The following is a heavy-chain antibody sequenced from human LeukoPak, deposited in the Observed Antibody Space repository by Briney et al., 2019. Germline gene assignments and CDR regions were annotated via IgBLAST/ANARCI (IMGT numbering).Heavy chain of an antibody. D-gene: IGHD3-3*01. CDR3: AREWIGITIFGVLYPAHFDY. Sequence: PGGSLRLSCAASGFTFSSYGMHWVRQAPGKGLEWVAVISYDGSNKYYADSVKGRFTISRDNSKNTLYLQMNSLRAEDTAVYYCAREWIGITIFGVLYPAHFDYWGQGTLVTVSS. V-gene: IGHV3-30*03. J-gene: IGHJ4*02. CDR2: ISYDGSNK. CDR1: GFTFSSYG.